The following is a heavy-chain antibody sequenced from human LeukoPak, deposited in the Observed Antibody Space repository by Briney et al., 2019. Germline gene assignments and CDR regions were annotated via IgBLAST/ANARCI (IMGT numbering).Heavy chain of an antibody. V-gene: IGHV1-46*01. CDR2: INPSGGST. J-gene: IGHJ5*02. CDR3: ARDQSPILAAAGPFDP. Sequence: ASVKVSCKASGYTFTSYYMHWVRQAPGQGLEWMGIINPSGGSTSYAQKFQGRVTMTRDTSTSTVYMELSSLRSEDTAVYYCARDQSPILAAAGPFDPWGQGTLVTVSS. CDR1: GYTFTSYY. D-gene: IGHD6-13*01.